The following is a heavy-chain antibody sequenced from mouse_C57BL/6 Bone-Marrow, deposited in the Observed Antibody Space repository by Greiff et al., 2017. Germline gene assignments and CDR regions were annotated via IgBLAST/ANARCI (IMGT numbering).Heavy chain of an antibody. V-gene: IGHV5-12*01. CDR1: GFTFSDYY. Sequence: EVHLVESGGGLVQPGGSLTLSCAASGFTFSDYYMYWVRQTPEKRLEWVAYISNGGGSTYYPDTVKGRFTISRDNAKNTLYLQMSRLKSEDTAMYYCARLWDGAWFAYWGQGTLVTVSA. CDR3: ARLWDGAWFAY. D-gene: IGHD4-1*01. J-gene: IGHJ3*01. CDR2: ISNGGGST.